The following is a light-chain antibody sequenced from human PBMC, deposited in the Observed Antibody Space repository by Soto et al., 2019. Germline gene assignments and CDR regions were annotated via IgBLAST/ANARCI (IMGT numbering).Light chain of an antibody. J-gene: IGKJ1*01. CDR1: QSISSN. CDR3: QQTYSTPRT. Sequence: DIQMTQSPSSLSASVGDRVSITCRASQSISSNLNWHQQKPWEAPKFLIYGASSLQSGAPSRFGGRGSGTEFTLTISSLPPEDFATYYCQQTYSTPRTFGQGTKVEIK. V-gene: IGKV1-39*01. CDR2: GAS.